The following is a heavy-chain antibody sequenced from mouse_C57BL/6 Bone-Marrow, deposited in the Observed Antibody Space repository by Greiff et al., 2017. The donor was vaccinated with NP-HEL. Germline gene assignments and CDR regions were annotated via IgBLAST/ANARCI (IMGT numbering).Heavy chain of an antibody. Sequence: ESGPGLVKPSQSLSLTCSVTGYSITSGYYWNWIRQFPGNKLEWMGYISYDGSNNYNPSLKNRISITRDTSKNQFFLKLNSVTTEDTATYYCARVYYYPYFDYWGQGTTLTVSS. J-gene: IGHJ2*01. V-gene: IGHV3-6*01. CDR2: ISYDGSN. CDR3: ARVYYYPYFDY. CDR1: GYSITSGYY. D-gene: IGHD1-1*01.